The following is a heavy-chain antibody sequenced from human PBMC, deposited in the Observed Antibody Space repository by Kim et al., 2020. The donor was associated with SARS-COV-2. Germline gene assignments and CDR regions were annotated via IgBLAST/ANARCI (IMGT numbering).Heavy chain of an antibody. CDR3: AKTRKSFMVRGVFDY. V-gene: IGHV3-9*01. D-gene: IGHD3-10*01. Sequence: DSVKDRFTISRDNAKNSLYLQMNSLRAEDTALYYCAKTRKSFMVRGVFDYWGQGTLVTVSS. J-gene: IGHJ4*02.